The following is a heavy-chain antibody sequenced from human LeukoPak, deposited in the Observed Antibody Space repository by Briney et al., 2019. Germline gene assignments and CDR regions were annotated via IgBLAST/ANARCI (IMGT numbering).Heavy chain of an antibody. V-gene: IGHV3-30*04. J-gene: IGHJ5*02. CDR1: GFTFSSYV. CDR2: ISYDGSNE. CDR3: ARQPVDSSSWYAEPNNWFDP. Sequence: GGSLRLTCAASGFTFSSYVMHWVRQAPGKELEWVAIISYDGSNEYYADSVKGRFTISRDNAKNSLYLQMNSLRAEDTAVYYCARQPVDSSSWYAEPNNWFDPWGQGTLVTVSS. D-gene: IGHD6-13*01.